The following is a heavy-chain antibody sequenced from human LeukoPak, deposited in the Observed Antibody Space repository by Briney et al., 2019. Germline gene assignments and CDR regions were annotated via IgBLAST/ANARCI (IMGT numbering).Heavy chain of an antibody. V-gene: IGHV4-59*01. D-gene: IGHD6-19*01. J-gene: IGHJ1*01. CDR3: ARGVTGGWYGDFQH. CDR2: IYYSGST. CDR1: GGSINTYF. Sequence: SETLSLTCTVSGGSINTYFWSWIRQPPGKGLEWIGYIYYSGSTNYNPSLKSRVTISVDPSKNQFSLKLSSVTAADTAVYYCARGVTGGWYGDFQHWGQGTLVTVSS.